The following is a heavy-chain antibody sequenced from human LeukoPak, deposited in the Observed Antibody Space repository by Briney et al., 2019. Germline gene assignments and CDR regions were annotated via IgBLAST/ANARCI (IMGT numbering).Heavy chain of an antibody. Sequence: SETLSLTCAVYGGSFSGYYWSWIRQPPGKGLEWIGEINHSGSTNYNPSPKSRVTISVDTSKSQLSLKLSSVTAADTAVYYCARAGLNGDVDYWGQGTLVTVSS. J-gene: IGHJ4*02. CDR1: GGSFSGYY. CDR2: INHSGST. V-gene: IGHV4-34*01. CDR3: ARAGLNGDVDY. D-gene: IGHD4-17*01.